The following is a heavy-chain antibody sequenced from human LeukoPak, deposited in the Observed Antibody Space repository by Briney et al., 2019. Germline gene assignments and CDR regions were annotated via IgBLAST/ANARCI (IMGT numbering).Heavy chain of an antibody. CDR1: GFIFSGYW. CDR2: IKQDGSEK. V-gene: IGHV3-7*01. Sequence: GGSLRLSCAASGFIFSGYWMTWVRQVPGKGLEWVANIKQDGSEKYYVDSVKGRFTISRDNAKKSLYLHMNSLRAEDTAVYYCASPVSVGDTGMPDYWGQGTLVTVSS. J-gene: IGHJ4*02. CDR3: ASPVSVGDTGMPDY. D-gene: IGHD5-18*01.